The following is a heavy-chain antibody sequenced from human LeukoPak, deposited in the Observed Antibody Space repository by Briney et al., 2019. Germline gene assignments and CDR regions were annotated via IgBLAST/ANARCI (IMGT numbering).Heavy chain of an antibody. CDR2: ISTTSSYT. D-gene: IGHD2-2*02. Sequence: GGSLRLSCAASGLTFSDYYTSWIRQAPGKGLEWVSYISTTSSYTDYADSVRGQFTISRDNANNLLYLQMNSLRPEDTAVYYCARDWYCSSSICYTDRNWFDPWGQGTLVTVSS. CDR3: ARDWYCSSSICYTDRNWFDP. CDR1: GLTFSDYY. J-gene: IGHJ5*02. V-gene: IGHV3-11*05.